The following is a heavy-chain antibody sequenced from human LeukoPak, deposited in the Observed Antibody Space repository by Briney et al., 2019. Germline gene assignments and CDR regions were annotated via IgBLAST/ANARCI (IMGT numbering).Heavy chain of an antibody. D-gene: IGHD5-12*01. Sequence: SETLSLTCAVYGGSFSGYYWSWIRQPPGKGLEWIGEINHSGSTNYNPSLKSRVTISVDTSKNQFSLKLSSVTAADTAVYYCARDWAYSGYAFDYWGQGTLVTVSS. CDR2: INHSGST. J-gene: IGHJ4*02. CDR1: GGSFSGYY. V-gene: IGHV4-34*01. CDR3: ARDWAYSGYAFDY.